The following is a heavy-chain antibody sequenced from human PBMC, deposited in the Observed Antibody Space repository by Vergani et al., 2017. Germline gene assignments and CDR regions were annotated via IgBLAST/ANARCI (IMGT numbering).Heavy chain of an antibody. D-gene: IGHD3-22*01. V-gene: IGHV3-21*01. Sequence: EVQLVESGGGLVKPGGSLRLSCAASGFTFSSYSMNWVRQAPGKGLEWVSSISSSSSYIYYADSVKGRFTISRDNAKNSLYLQMNSLRAEDTAVYYCARDLFYDDSSGYYSGFIDYWGQGTLVTVYS. J-gene: IGHJ4*02. CDR2: ISSSSSYI. CDR3: ARDLFYDDSSGYYSGFIDY. CDR1: GFTFSSYS.